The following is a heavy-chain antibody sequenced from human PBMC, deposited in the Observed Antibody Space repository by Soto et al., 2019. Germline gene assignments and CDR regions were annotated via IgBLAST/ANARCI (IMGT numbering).Heavy chain of an antibody. J-gene: IGHJ4*02. Sequence: PSETLSLTCAVSGGSMSSGDYSWNWIRQPPGQGLEWIGYIYYGGSTYNNPSLQSRVTMSLDRSSNQFSLKLNSVTAADTAVYYCARVRREYDNSGPVDYWGQGTLVTVSS. CDR2: IYYGGST. CDR3: ARVRREYDNSGPVDY. D-gene: IGHD3-22*01. V-gene: IGHV4-30-2*01. CDR1: GGSMSSGDYS.